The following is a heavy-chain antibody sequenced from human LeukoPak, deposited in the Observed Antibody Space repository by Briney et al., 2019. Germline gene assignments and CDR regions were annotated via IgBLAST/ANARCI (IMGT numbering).Heavy chain of an antibody. V-gene: IGHV3-33*01. CDR2: IWYDGSNK. CDR3: AREGEKRLDFDY. J-gene: IGHJ4*02. D-gene: IGHD1-26*01. CDR1: GFTSSSYG. Sequence: AGGSLRLSCAASGFTSSSYGMHWVRQAPGKGLKWVAVIWYDGSNKYYADSVKGRFTISRDNSKNTLYLQMNSLRAEDTAVYYCAREGEKRLDFDYWGQGTLVTVSS.